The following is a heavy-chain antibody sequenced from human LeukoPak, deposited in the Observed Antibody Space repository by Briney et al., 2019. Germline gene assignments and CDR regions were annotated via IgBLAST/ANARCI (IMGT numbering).Heavy chain of an antibody. V-gene: IGHV4-4*07. D-gene: IGHD3-3*01. J-gene: IGHJ4*02. CDR3: ARENYDFWSGYPGFDY. CDR2: IYTSGST. CDR1: GGSISSYY. Sequence: SETLSLACTVSGGSISSYYWSWIRQPAGKGLEWIGRIYTSGSTNYNPSLKSRVTMSVDTSKNQFSLKLSSVTAADTAVYYCARENYDFWSGYPGFDYWGQGTLVTVSS.